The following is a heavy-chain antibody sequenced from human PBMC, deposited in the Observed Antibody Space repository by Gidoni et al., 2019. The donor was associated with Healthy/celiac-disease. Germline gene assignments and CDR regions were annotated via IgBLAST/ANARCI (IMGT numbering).Heavy chain of an antibody. D-gene: IGHD3-10*01. J-gene: IGHJ4*02. CDR3: ARDGARITMVRGARDFDY. CDR1: GFTFSSYS. Sequence: EVQLVESGGGLVKPGGSLRLSCAASGFTFSSYSMNWVRQAPGKGLEWVSSISSSSSYIYYADSVKGRFTISRDNAKNSLNLQMNSLRAEDTAVYYCARDGARITMVRGARDFDYWGQGTLVTVSS. V-gene: IGHV3-21*01. CDR2: ISSSSSYI.